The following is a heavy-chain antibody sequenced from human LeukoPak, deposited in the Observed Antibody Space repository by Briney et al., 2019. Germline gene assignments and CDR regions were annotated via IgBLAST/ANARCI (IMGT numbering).Heavy chain of an antibody. CDR2: IYYSGST. CDR3: ARLSGSPHPPFDY. J-gene: IGHJ4*02. D-gene: IGHD1-26*01. V-gene: IGHV4-59*08. CDR1: GGSISSYY. Sequence: SETLSLTCTVPGGSISSYYWSWIRQPPGKELEWIGYIYYSGSTYYNPSLKSRVTISVDTSKNQFSLKLTCVTAADTAVYYCARLSGSPHPPFDYWGQGTLVTVSS.